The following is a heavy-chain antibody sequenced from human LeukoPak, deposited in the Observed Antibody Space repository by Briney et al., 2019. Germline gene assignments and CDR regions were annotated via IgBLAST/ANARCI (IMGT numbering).Heavy chain of an antibody. CDR3: ARGRPKPYYDFWSGYREDAFDI. D-gene: IGHD3-3*01. CDR1: EFTFSSYN. J-gene: IGHJ3*02. CDR2: ISSSSKYI. Sequence: GGSLRLSCAASEFTFSSYNMNWVRQAPGKGLEWVSSISSSSKYIYYADSVKGRFTISRDNAKNSLYLQMNSLRAEDTAVYYCARGRPKPYYDFWSGYREDAFDIWGQGTMVTVSS. V-gene: IGHV3-21*01.